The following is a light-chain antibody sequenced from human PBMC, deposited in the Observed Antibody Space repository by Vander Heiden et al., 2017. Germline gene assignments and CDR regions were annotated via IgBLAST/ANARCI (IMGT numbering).Light chain of an antibody. J-gene: IGKJ1*01. Sequence: DIPMTQSPSTLSAPVWERVTITCRTSQSISSWLAWYQHKPGKAPKLLIYKASSLESGVPSRFSGSGSGTEFTLTISSLQPDDFATYYCLQYNSYPWTFGQGTKVEIK. V-gene: IGKV1-5*03. CDR3: LQYNSYPWT. CDR1: QSISSW. CDR2: KAS.